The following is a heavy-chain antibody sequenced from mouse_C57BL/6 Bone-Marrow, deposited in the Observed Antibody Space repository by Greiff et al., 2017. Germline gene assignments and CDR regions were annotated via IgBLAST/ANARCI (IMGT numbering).Heavy chain of an antibody. J-gene: IGHJ1*03. CDR1: GYTFTSYW. CDR2: IYPGSGST. CDR3: ATGGYYVDWYFDV. D-gene: IGHD2-3*01. Sequence: QVQLQQPGAELVKPGASVKMSCKASGYTFTSYWITWVKQRPGQGLEWIGDIYPGSGSTNYNEKFKSKATLTVDTSSSTAYRPLSRLTSEDSAVYYCATGGYYVDWYFDVWGTGTTVTVSS. V-gene: IGHV1-55*01.